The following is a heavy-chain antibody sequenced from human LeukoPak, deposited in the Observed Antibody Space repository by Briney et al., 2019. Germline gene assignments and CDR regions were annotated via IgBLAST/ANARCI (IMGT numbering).Heavy chain of an antibody. Sequence: SDTLSLTCALYGRPLSGHYWSWIRQPPGEGLEWSGKINNCGSTNYNPSIKSRVTISVATSKNQFSLQLSSVTAADTAVYYCARGGFGGSYYFKQAPFDYWGQGTLVTVSS. V-gene: IGHV4-34*01. D-gene: IGHD1-26*01. CDR2: INNCGST. CDR1: GRPLSGHY. CDR3: ARGGFGGSYYFKQAPFDY. J-gene: IGHJ4*02.